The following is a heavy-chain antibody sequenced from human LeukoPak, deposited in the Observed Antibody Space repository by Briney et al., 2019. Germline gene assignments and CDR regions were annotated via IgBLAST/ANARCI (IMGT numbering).Heavy chain of an antibody. CDR1: GYSFTNYW. Sequence: GEPLKISCKGSGYSFTNYWIGWVRQTPGKGLEWMGIINPDDSEIKYSPSLQGQVTISADKSISTAYLQWSSLKASDTAMYYCARESRSAFDIWGQGTMVTVSS. CDR3: ARESRSAFDI. CDR2: INPDDSEI. J-gene: IGHJ3*02. V-gene: IGHV5-51*01.